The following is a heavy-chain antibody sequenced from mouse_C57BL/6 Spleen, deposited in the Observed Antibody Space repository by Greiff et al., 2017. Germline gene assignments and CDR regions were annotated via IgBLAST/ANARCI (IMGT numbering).Heavy chain of an antibody. CDR1: GYTFTSYW. Sequence: EVQLQQSGTVLARPGASVKMSCKTSGYTFTSYWMHWVKQRPGQGLEWIGAIYPGNSDTSYNQKFKGKAKLTAVTSASTAYMELSSLTNEDSAVYYCTRRPSSGYYAMDYWGQGTSVTVSS. J-gene: IGHJ4*01. V-gene: IGHV1-5*01. CDR3: TRRPSSGYYAMDY. D-gene: IGHD3-2*02. CDR2: IYPGNSDT.